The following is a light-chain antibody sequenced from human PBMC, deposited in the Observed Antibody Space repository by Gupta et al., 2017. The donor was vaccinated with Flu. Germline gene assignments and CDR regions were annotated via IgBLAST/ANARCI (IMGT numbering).Light chain of an antibody. CDR1: SSNIGSNY. J-gene: IGLJ3*02. CDR3: AAWEDSTSGWV. V-gene: IGLV1-47*01. Sequence: QSVLPQPPSSSGSHGQRVTISCSGSSSNIGSNYVYWYQQLPGTAPKLLIYSNNQRPSGVQDRFCGSKSGTSAPLTISVHPSEEEADYYCAAWEDSTSGWVFGGGTKLTVL. CDR2: SNN.